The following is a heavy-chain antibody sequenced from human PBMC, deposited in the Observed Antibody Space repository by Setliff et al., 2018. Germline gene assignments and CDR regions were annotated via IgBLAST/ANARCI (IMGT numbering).Heavy chain of an antibody. Sequence: ASVKVSCKASGYTFTSYGISWVRQATGQGLEWMGWMNPNSGNTGYAQKFQGRVTITRNTSISTAYMELNSLRAEDTAVYYCARLHCSGSSCYYDYWGQGTLVTVPQ. CDR1: GYTFTSYG. V-gene: IGHV1-8*03. D-gene: IGHD2-15*01. CDR3: ARLHCSGSSCYYDY. J-gene: IGHJ4*02. CDR2: MNPNSGNT.